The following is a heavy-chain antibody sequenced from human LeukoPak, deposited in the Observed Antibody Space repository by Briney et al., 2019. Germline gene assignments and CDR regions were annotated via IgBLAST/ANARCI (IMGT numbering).Heavy chain of an antibody. CDR1: GGSISSYY. V-gene: IGHV4-59*01. D-gene: IGHD3-9*01. CDR3: ARASHLYDILTGYVFDY. J-gene: IGHJ4*02. CDR2: IYYSGST. Sequence: SETLSLTCTVSGGSISSYYWSWIRQPPGKGLEWIGYIYYSGSTNYNPSLKSRVTTSVDTSKNQFSLKLSSVTAADTAVYYCARASHLYDILTGYVFDYWGQGTLVTVSS.